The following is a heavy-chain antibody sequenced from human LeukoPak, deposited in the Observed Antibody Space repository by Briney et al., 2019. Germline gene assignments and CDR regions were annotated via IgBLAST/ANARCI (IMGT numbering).Heavy chain of an antibody. V-gene: IGHV4-59*01. CDR3: ARVRLGIVEY. Sequence: PSETLSLTCTVSGVSISSYYWSWIRQPPGKGLEWIGHIYYSGSTNYNPSPKSRVTISLDTSKYQFSLKMSSVTAADTAVYYCARVRLGIVEYWGEGNLVT. J-gene: IGHJ4*02. CDR2: IYYSGST. CDR1: GVSISSYY. D-gene: IGHD3-16*01.